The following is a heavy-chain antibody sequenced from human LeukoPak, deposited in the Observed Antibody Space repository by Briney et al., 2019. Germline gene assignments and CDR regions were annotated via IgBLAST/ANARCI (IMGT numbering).Heavy chain of an antibody. D-gene: IGHD4-23*01. CDR3: AQTGAPRIRWPDALDI. J-gene: IGHJ3*02. Sequence: GGSLRLSCAASGFTFSSYAMSWVRQAPGTGLEWGSAISGSGGSTYYADSVKGRFTISRDNSKNTLYLQMNSPRAEDTAVYYCAQTGAPRIRWPDALDIWGQGTMVTVSS. V-gene: IGHV3-23*01. CDR1: GFTFSSYA. CDR2: ISGSGGST.